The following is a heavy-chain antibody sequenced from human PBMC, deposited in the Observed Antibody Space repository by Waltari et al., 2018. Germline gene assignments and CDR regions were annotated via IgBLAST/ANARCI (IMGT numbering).Heavy chain of an antibody. CDR2: MQYRGST. CDR3: GRIAFGDDGGYFQH. V-gene: IGHV4-39*01. Sequence: QLQLHESGPGLVKPSETLSLTCTVSGGSISTNYNWGWIRQPPGKGLEWMGNMQYRGSTFYNQSLKSRVTISLDTSKNQFSLRLSSVGAADTAVYFCGRIAFGDDGGYFQHWGQGTLVTVSS. J-gene: IGHJ1*01. D-gene: IGHD4-17*01. CDR1: GGSISTNYN.